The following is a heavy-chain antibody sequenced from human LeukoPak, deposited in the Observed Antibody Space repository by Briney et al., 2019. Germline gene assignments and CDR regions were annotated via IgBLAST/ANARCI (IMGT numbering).Heavy chain of an antibody. CDR1: GGSISSYY. V-gene: IGHV4-59*01. CDR2: IYYSGST. Sequence: NPSETLSLTCTVSGGSISSYYWSWIRQPPGKGLEWIGYIYYSGSTNYNPSLKSRVTISVDTSKNQFSLKLSSVTAADTAVYYCARCSIAVAGTAFDIWGQGTMVTVSS. D-gene: IGHD6-19*01. J-gene: IGHJ3*02. CDR3: ARCSIAVAGTAFDI.